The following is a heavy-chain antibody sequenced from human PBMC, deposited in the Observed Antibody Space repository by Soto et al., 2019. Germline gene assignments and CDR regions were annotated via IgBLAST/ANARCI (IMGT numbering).Heavy chain of an antibody. D-gene: IGHD3-10*01. CDR3: ARDQFYYYGSGYGMDV. V-gene: IGHV1-18*01. CDR2: ISPYNGNT. CDR1: GYTFTSYG. J-gene: IGHJ6*02. Sequence: QVQLVQSGAEVKKPGASVKVSCKASGYTFTSYGISWVRQAPGQGLEWMGWISPYNGNTNYAQKLQGRVTMTTDTSKSTAYMELRSLRSDDTAVYYCARDQFYYYGSGYGMDVWGQGTTVTVSS.